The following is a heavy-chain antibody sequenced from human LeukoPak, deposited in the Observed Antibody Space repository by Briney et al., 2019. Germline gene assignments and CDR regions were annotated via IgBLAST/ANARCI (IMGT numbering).Heavy chain of an antibody. CDR2: ISGSGGST. Sequence: GALRLSCAASGFTFSSYAMSWVRPAPGKGLEWVSAISGSGGSTYYADSVKGRFTISRDNSKNTLYLQMNSLRAEDTAVYYCARRWAVAAVDYWGQGTLVTVSS. J-gene: IGHJ4*02. D-gene: IGHD6-19*01. CDR3: ARRWAVAAVDY. V-gene: IGHV3-23*01. CDR1: GFTFSSYA.